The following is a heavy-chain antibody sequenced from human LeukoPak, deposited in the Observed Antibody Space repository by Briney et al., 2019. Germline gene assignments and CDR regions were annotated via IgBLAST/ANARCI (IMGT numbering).Heavy chain of an antibody. CDR1: GGSISSGGYS. J-gene: IGHJ4*02. CDR2: IYHSGST. D-gene: IGHD4-23*01. V-gene: IGHV4-30-2*06. CDR3: ARQFIDGGNLFDY. Sequence: PSETLSLTCAVSGGSISSGGYSWSWIRQSPGKGLEWIGYIYHSGSTYYNPSLKSRVTISVDRSKNQFSLKLSSVTAADTAVYYCARQFIDGGNLFDYWGQGTLVTVSS.